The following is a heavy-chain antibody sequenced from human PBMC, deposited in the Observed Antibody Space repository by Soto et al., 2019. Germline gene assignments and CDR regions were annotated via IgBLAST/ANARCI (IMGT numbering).Heavy chain of an antibody. Sequence: PGGSLRLSCAASGFTFSTYTMNWVRQAPGKGLEWVSGIFGDGSSTFHADAVKGRFTISRDNSKNTLYLQMNSLRAEDTAVYYCARGGGSYYGSGSSFDYWGQGTLVTVPS. CDR3: ARGGGSYYGSGSSFDY. J-gene: IGHJ4*02. CDR1: GFTFSTYT. CDR2: IFGDGSST. D-gene: IGHD3-10*01. V-gene: IGHV3-23*01.